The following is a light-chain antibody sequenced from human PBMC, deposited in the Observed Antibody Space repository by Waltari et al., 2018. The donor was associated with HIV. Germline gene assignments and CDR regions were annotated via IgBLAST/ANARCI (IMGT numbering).Light chain of an antibody. CDR3: AAWDDSLWV. J-gene: IGLJ3*02. Sequence: QSVLTQPPSASGTPGQRVTISCSGSSSNIGSNYVYWYQQLPGTAPKLLIYRKNQRPSGVPDRFSGSKSGTSASLAISGLRSEDAADYYCAAWDDSLWVFGGGTKLTVL. V-gene: IGLV1-47*01. CDR1: SSNIGSNY. CDR2: RKN.